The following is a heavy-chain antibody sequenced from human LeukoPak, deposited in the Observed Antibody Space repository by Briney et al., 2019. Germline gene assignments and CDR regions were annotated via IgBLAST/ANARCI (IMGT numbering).Heavy chain of an antibody. V-gene: IGHV3-48*01. J-gene: IGHJ4*02. D-gene: IGHD2-15*01. CDR2: IGTSSTTI. CDR3: ARDDGSCFDY. CDR1: AFSFSSYT. Sequence: GGSLRLSCAASAFSFSSYTMNWVRQPPGKGLEWVSNIGTSSTTIYYADSVKGRFTISRDNAKSTLYLQMNSLRAEDTAVYYCARDDGSCFDYWGQGTLVTVSS.